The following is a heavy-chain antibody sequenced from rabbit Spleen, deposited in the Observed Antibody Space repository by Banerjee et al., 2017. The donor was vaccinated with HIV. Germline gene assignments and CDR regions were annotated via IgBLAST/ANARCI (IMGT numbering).Heavy chain of an antibody. CDR1: GFSFSSSYW. J-gene: IGHJ4*01. CDR3: AREGSGGGIDLDL. D-gene: IGHD1-1*01. Sequence: QEQLEESGGDLVKPEGSLTLTCTASGFSFSSSYWICWVRQAPGKGLEWIGCIYTGSGGSAYYASWARGRFTISKTSSTTVALQMTSLTVADTATYFCAREGSGGGIDLDLWGPGTLVTVS. V-gene: IGHV1S45*01. CDR2: IYTGSGGSA.